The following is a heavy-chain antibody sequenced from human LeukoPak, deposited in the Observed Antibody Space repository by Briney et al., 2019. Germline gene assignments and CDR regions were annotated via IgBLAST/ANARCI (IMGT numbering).Heavy chain of an antibody. J-gene: IGHJ4*02. D-gene: IGHD6-19*01. CDR1: GFTFSNYI. Sequence: PGGSLRLSCAASGFTFSNYIMHWVRQAPGKGLDWVAVILEDGRYQSYADSVKGRFTISRDNSKNTLFLQMNSLRGEDTAMCYCARVRGGGFRTADSWGQGTLVTVAS. CDR2: ILEDGRYQ. CDR3: ARVRGGGFRTADS. V-gene: IGHV3-30*04.